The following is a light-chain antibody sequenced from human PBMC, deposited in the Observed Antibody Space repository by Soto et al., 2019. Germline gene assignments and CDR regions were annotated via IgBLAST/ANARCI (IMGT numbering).Light chain of an antibody. J-gene: IGKJ1*01. CDR3: QQDNSYPK. CDR2: DAP. CDR1: QSVSSW. V-gene: IGKV1-5*01. Sequence: DIQMTQSPSTLSASVGDRVTVSCRASQSVSSWLAWYQQKPGKAPKLLIYDAPILQSGVPSSFSGSGSGTEFTLTISTLQADDFATYSWQQDNSYPKFGQGTKVEIK.